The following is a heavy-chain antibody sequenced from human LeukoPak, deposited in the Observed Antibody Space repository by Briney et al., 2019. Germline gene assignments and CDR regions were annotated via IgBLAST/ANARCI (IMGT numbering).Heavy chain of an antibody. CDR3: ARAPGYGAAYYFDY. J-gene: IGHJ4*02. D-gene: IGHD1-1*01. CDR2: ISYDGSNK. CDR1: GFTFSSYG. V-gene: IGHV3-30*03. Sequence: GGSLRLSCAASGFTFSSYGMHWVRQAPGKGLEWVAVISYDGSNKYYADSVKGRFTISRDNSKNTLYLQMNSLRAEDTAVYYCARAPGYGAAYYFDYWGQGTLVTVSS.